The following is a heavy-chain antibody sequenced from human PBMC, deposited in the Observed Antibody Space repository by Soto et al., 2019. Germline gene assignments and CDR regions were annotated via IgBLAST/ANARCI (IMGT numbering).Heavy chain of an antibody. V-gene: IGHV4-59*01. CDR1: GGSINTYY. D-gene: IGHD6-19*01. CDR3: ARGRHWLDY. CDR2: IYYSGST. J-gene: IGHJ4*02. Sequence: QVQLQESGPGLVKPSETLSLTCTVSGGSINTYYWSWIRQPPGKAPEWIGYIYYSGSTNYNPSLMSRVTLSVDTSKSHFSLKLSSVTAADTAVYYCARGRHWLDYWGQGTLVTVSS.